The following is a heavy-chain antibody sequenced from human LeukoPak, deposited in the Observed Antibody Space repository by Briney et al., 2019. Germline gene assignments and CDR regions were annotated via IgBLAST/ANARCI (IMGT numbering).Heavy chain of an antibody. V-gene: IGHV4-59*01. J-gene: IGHJ4*02. D-gene: IGHD6-19*01. CDR3: ARDSSGWYYFDY. CDR1: GGTISSYY. Sequence: PSETLSLTCTVSGGTISSYYWSWIRQPPGKGLEWIGYIYYNGSTNYNPSLKSRVTISVDTSKNQFSLKLSSVTAADTAVYYCARDSSGWYYFDYSGQGNLVTVSS. CDR2: IYYNGST.